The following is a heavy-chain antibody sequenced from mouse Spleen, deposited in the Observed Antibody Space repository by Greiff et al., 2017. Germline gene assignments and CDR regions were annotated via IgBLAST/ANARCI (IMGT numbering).Heavy chain of an antibody. V-gene: IGHV1-77*01. J-gene: IGHJ4*01. D-gene: IGHD2-4*01. CDR2: IGPGSGST. CDR3: ARSLIYYDYDGPYYYAMDY. Sequence: QVQLQQSGAELVKPGASVKISCKASGYTFTDYYINWVKQRPGQGLEWIGKIGPGSGSTYYNEKFKGKATLTADKSSSTAYMQLSSLTSEDSAVYFCARSLIYYDYDGPYYYAMDYWGQGTSVTVSS. CDR1: GYTFTDYY.